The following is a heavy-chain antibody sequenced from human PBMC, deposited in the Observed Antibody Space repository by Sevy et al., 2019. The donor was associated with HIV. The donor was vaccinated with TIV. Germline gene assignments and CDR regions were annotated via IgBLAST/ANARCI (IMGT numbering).Heavy chain of an antibody. Sequence: GGSLRLSCAASGFTFSSHWMNWVRQAPGKGLEWVANINQGESQKFYVASVKGRFTISRDNAKNSLYLQMNSLRAEDTACYYCARDPDPIPGVSFDIWGQGTMVTVSS. V-gene: IGHV3-7*01. CDR1: GFTFSSHW. CDR2: INQGESQK. J-gene: IGHJ3*02. D-gene: IGHD7-27*01. CDR3: ARDPDPIPGVSFDI.